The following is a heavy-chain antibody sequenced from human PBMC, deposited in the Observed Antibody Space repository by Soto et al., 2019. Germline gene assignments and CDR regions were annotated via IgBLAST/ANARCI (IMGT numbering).Heavy chain of an antibody. CDR1: GGSISSSSYY. D-gene: IGHD3-16*02. Sequence: SETLSLTCTVSGGSISSSSYYWGWIRQPPGKGLEWIGSIYYSGSTYYNPSLKSRVTISVDTSKNQFSLKLSSVTAADTAVYYCARFMITFGGVIVPPYYWGQGTLVTVSS. J-gene: IGHJ4*02. CDR2: IYYSGST. V-gene: IGHV4-39*01. CDR3: ARFMITFGGVIVPPYY.